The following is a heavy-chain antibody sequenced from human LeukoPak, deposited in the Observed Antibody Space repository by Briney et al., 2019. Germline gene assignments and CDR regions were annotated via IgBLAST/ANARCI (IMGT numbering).Heavy chain of an antibody. CDR3: AREATSGWFYFDH. CDR1: GFSFIDYT. J-gene: IGHJ4*02. Sequence: GGSLRLSCVASGFSFIDYTMNWFRQVPGEGLEWLSSIESASNYIYYADSVKGRFTISRDNAKNSLFLQMDSLTAEDTAVYYCAREATSGWFYFDHWGQGTLVAV. V-gene: IGHV3-21*01. D-gene: IGHD6-19*01. CDR2: IESASNYI.